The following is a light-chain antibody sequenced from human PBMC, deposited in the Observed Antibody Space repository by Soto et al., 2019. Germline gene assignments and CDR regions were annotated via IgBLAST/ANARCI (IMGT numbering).Light chain of an antibody. CDR2: SAS. J-gene: IGKJ4*01. V-gene: IGKV1-39*01. Sequence: DIQMTQSPSSLSASVGDRITITCRACQDINSYVNWYLQKPGKAPDLLIYSASNLKTGVPSRYSDSGSATEFTLTISSLQPDDFATYYCQQSYITPFSFGGGTRVLI. CDR3: QQSYITPFS. CDR1: QDINSY.